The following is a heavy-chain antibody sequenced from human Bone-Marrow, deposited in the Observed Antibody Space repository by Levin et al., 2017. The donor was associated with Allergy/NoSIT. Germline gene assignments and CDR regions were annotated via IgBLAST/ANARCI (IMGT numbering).Heavy chain of an antibody. D-gene: IGHD6-13*01. J-gene: IGHJ3*02. V-gene: IGHV4-4*02. Sequence: SETLSLTCAVSGGSISSNWWSWLRQPPGKGLEWIGEIYHSGGTNYNPSLKSRVTMSVDKSKNHFSLKLNSVTAADTAVYYCARSTVTGIASVGDDAFDIWGQGTMATVSS. CDR2: IYHSGGT. CDR3: ARSTVTGIASVGDDAFDI. CDR1: GGSISSNW.